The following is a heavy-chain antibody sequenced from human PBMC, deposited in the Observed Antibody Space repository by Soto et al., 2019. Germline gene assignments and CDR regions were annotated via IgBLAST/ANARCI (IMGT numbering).Heavy chain of an antibody. CDR2: INAGNGNT. Sequence: GASVKVSWKASGYTFTSYAMHWVRQAPGQRLEWMGWINAGNGNTKYSQKFQGRVTITRDTSASTAYMELSSLRSEDTAVYYCARDSPDSSSWYPLLADWGQGTLVTVSS. CDR3: ARDSPDSSSWYPLLAD. D-gene: IGHD6-13*01. V-gene: IGHV1-3*01. CDR1: GYTFTSYA. J-gene: IGHJ4*02.